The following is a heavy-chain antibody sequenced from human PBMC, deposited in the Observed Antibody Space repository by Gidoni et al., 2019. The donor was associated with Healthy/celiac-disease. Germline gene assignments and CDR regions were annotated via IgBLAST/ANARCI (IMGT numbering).Heavy chain of an antibody. CDR3: TSHPGYSAVDWFDP. CDR1: GFTFSGSA. Sequence: EVQLVESGGGLVQPGGSLKLSCAASGFTFSGSAMHWVRQASGKGLEWVGRIRSKANSYATAYAASVKGRFTISRDDSKNTAYLQMNSLKTEDTAVYYCTSHPGYSAVDWFDPWGQGTLVTVSS. J-gene: IGHJ5*02. CDR2: IRSKANSYAT. D-gene: IGHD2-15*01. V-gene: IGHV3-73*01.